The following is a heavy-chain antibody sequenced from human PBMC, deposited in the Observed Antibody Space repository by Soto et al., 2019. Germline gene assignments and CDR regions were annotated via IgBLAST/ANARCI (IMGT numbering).Heavy chain of an antibody. CDR3: ERFSSWYVVDY. V-gene: IGHV4-38-2*01. D-gene: IGHD6-13*01. CDR2: IYHSGST. Sequence: SETLSLTCAVSGYSISSGYYWGWIRQPPGKGLEWIGSIYHSGSTYYNPSLKSRVTISVDTSKNQFSPKLSSVTAADTAVYYCERFSSWYVVDYWGQGTLVTVSS. J-gene: IGHJ4*02. CDR1: GYSISSGYY.